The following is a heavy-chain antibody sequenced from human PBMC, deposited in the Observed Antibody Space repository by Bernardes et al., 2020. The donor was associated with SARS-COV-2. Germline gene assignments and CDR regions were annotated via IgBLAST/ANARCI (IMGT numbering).Heavy chain of an antibody. CDR1: GFTFSSYT. Sequence: GESLCLSCAASGFTFSSYTMNWVRQAPGKGLEWISSISTSSSYISYSDSVRGRFTISRDNAKNSVSLQMNSLRAEDTAVYYCARVDFSNLYYFDYWGQGTPVTVSS. V-gene: IGHV3-21*06. D-gene: IGHD4-4*01. CDR3: ARVDFSNLYYFDY. CDR2: ISTSSSYI. J-gene: IGHJ4*02.